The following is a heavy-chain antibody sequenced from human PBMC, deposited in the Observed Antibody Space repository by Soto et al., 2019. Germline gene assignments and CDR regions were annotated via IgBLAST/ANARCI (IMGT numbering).Heavy chain of an antibody. J-gene: IGHJ4*02. V-gene: IGHV1-58*01. CDR1: GFTFTSSA. Sequence: SVKVSCKASGFTFTSSAVQWVRQARGQRLEWIGWIVVGSGNTNYAQKFQERVTITRDMSTSTAYMELSSLRSEDTAVYYCAAGFKAARYYFDYWGQGTLVTVSS. D-gene: IGHD6-6*01. CDR3: AAGFKAARYYFDY. CDR2: IVVGSGNT.